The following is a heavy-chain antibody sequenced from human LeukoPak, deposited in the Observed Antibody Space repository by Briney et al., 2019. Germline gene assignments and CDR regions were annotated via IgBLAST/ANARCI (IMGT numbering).Heavy chain of an antibody. Sequence: GGSLRLSCAASEFTFCSYAMNWVRQAPGEGLGWVSGISGSGDNTYYADSVKGRFTISRDKSKNTLYLHMSSLRADDTAIYFCAKDTPRGYNYGYFDYWGQGTLVTVSS. V-gene: IGHV3-23*01. D-gene: IGHD5-18*01. CDR1: EFTFCSYA. J-gene: IGHJ4*02. CDR3: AKDTPRGYNYGYFDY. CDR2: ISGSGDNT.